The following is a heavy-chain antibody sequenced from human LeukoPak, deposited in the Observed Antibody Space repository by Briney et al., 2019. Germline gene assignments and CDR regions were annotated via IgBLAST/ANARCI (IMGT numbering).Heavy chain of an antibody. Sequence: GGSLRLSCAASGFTFSGFGMHWVRQAPGKGLEWVAVIWYDGSNKYYADSVTGRFIISRDNYRNTLYLQMSDLRAEDTAVYYCASLRHIIPVDSWYFDLWGQGTLVTVSP. J-gene: IGHJ4*02. CDR3: ASLRHIIPVDSWYFDL. CDR2: IWYDGSNK. CDR1: GFTFSGFG. D-gene: IGHD3-3*01. V-gene: IGHV3-33*04.